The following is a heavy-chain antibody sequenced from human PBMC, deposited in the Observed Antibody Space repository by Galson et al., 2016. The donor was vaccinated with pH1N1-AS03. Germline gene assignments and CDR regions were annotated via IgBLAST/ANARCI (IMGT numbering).Heavy chain of an antibody. CDR3: ARDDSWECDGSYCLSHSSHYSAMDV. V-gene: IGHV1-18*01. CDR2: ISAYNGRT. D-gene: IGHD1-26*01. J-gene: IGHJ6*02. CDR1: GYSFSNYA. Sequence: SVKVSCKASGYSFSNYAITWVRQAPGQGLEWMGWISAYNGRTKYLRKSQERLTMTTDTSTRTAYLELRSLTSDDTAVYYCARDDSWECDGSYCLSHSSHYSAMDVWGQGTTVTVSS.